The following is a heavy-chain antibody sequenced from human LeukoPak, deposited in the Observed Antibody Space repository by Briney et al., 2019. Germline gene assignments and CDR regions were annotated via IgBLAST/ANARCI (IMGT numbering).Heavy chain of an antibody. D-gene: IGHD3-22*01. CDR2: ISYDGSNK. Sequence: GGSLRLSCAASRFTFSSYAMHWVRQAPGKGLEWVAVISYDGSNKYYADSVKGRFTISRDNSKNTLYLQMNSLRAEDTAVYYCAREHYDSSGYYPHDWGQGTLVTVSS. V-gene: IGHV3-30-3*01. J-gene: IGHJ4*02. CDR1: RFTFSSYA. CDR3: AREHYDSSGYYPHD.